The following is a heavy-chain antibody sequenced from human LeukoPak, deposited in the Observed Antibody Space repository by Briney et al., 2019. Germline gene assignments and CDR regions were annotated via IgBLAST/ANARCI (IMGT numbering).Heavy chain of an antibody. V-gene: IGHV3-21*01. Sequence: GGSLRLSCAASGFTFSSYSMNWVRQAPGKGLEWVSSISSSSSSYIYYAVSVKGRFTISRDNAKNSLYLQMNSLRAEDTAVYYCARDLALDDIRSSGWYIWGTTESYFDYWGQGTLVTVSS. CDR2: ISSSSSSYI. J-gene: IGHJ4*02. CDR1: GFTFSSYS. CDR3: ARDLALDDIRSSGWYIWGTTESYFDY. D-gene: IGHD6-19*01.